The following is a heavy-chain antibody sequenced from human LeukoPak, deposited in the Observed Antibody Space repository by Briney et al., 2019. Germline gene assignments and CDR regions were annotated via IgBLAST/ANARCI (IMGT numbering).Heavy chain of an antibody. Sequence: ETSVKVSCKASGYTFTGYYMHWVRQAPGQGLEWMGWINPNSGGTNYAQKFQGRVTMTRDTSISTAYMELSRLRPDDTAVYYCARDPEYSSSSMVDYWGQGTLVTVSS. D-gene: IGHD6-6*01. CDR3: ARDPEYSSSSMVDY. CDR1: GYTFTGYY. J-gene: IGHJ4*02. V-gene: IGHV1-2*02. CDR2: INPNSGGT.